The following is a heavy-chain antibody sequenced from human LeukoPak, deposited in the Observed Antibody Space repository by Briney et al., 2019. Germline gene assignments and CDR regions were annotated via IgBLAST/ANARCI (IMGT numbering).Heavy chain of an antibody. D-gene: IGHD3-22*01. CDR1: GFTFSSYS. CDR2: ISSSSSYI. CDR3: ARDLYYDSSGCFDY. Sequence: GGSLRLSCAASGFTFSSYSMNWVRQAPGKGLEWVSSISSSSSYIYYSDSVKGRFTISRDNAKNSLYLQMNSLRAEDTAAYYCARDLYYDSSGCFDYWGQGTLVTVSS. V-gene: IGHV3-21*01. J-gene: IGHJ4*02.